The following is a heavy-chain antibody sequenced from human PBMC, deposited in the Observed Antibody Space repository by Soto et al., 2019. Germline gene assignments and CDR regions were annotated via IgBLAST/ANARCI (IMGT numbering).Heavy chain of an antibody. J-gene: IGHJ6*02. Sequence: QVQLVQSGAEVKKPGSSVKVSCKASGDTFSSYAISWVRQAPGQGLEWMGGIIPIFGTANYAQKFQGRVTITAGESTSTAYMELSSLRSEGTAVYYCARDGSGYRSRASPMDVWGQGTTVTVSS. CDR1: GDTFSSYA. D-gene: IGHD3-22*01. CDR3: ARDGSGYRSRASPMDV. V-gene: IGHV1-69*01. CDR2: IIPIFGTA.